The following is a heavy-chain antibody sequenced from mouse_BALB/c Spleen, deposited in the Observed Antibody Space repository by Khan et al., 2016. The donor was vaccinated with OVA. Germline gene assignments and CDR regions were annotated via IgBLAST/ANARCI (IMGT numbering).Heavy chain of an antibody. CDR3: ARRGYDYGRGALFAY. D-gene: IGHD2-4*01. CDR1: GFSLTNYS. CDR2: IWRAGST. V-gene: IGHV2-2*02. Sequence: QVQLKESGPGLVQPSQSLSITCTVSGFSLTNYSVHWVRQSPGKGLEWLGVIWRAGSTDYNAAFISRLTIRKDNSRSQVFFKMNSLQPNDTAIYXWARRGYDYGRGALFAYWGQGTLVTVSA. J-gene: IGHJ3*01.